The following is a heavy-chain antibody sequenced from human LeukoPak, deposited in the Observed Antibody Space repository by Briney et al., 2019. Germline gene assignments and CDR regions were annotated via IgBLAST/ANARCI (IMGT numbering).Heavy chain of an antibody. CDR3: ARDPRNKGFDP. V-gene: IGHV3-74*01. CDR1: GFTLSYYW. D-gene: IGHD1/OR15-1a*01. Sequence: GGSLRLSCAASGFTLSYYWMHWVRQGPGKGLVWVSAISGDGSTTHYADSVKGRFTISRDNAKNTLYLEMNSLRAEDTAVYYCARDPRNKGFDPWGQGTLVTVSS. J-gene: IGHJ5*02. CDR2: ISGDGSTT.